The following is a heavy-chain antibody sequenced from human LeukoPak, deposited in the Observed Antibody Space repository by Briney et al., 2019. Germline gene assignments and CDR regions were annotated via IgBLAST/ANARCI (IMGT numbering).Heavy chain of an antibody. V-gene: IGHV3-66*01. CDR2: IYGGGNT. CDR1: GFTVNTYD. J-gene: IGHJ4*02. CDR3: ARGLLIDY. Sequence: GGSLRLSCAASGFTVNTYDMSWVRQAPGKGLEWVSIIYGGGNTYYADSMKGKFTISRDNSKNTLYLQMHSLRVEDTAVYYCARGLLIDYWGQGTLVTVSS.